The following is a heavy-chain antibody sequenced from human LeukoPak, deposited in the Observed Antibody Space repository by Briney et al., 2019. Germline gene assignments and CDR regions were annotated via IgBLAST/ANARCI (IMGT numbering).Heavy chain of an antibody. CDR2: INHSGST. CDR1: GGSFSGYY. D-gene: IGHD3-3*01. Sequence: SETLSLTCAVYGGSFSGYYWSWIRQPPGKGLEWIGEINHSGSTNYNPSLKSRVTISADTSKNQFSLKLSSVTAADTAVYYCARGTSDKLRFLEWLSLPSYYYYMDVWGKGTTVTVSS. V-gene: IGHV4-34*01. CDR3: ARGTSDKLRFLEWLSLPSYYYYMDV. J-gene: IGHJ6*03.